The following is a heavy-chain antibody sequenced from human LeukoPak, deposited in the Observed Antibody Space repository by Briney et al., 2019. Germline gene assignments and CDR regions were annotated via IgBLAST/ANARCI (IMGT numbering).Heavy chain of an antibody. D-gene: IGHD2-15*01. J-gene: IGHJ3*01. CDR1: GGSLSGYY. Sequence: SETLSLTCAVYGGSLSGYYWSWIRQPPGKGLEWIGYIYYSGSTNYNPSLKSRVTISVDTSKNQFSLKLSSVTAADTAVYYCARGALKDIDHAFDVWGQGTMVPVSS. CDR3: ARGALKDIDHAFDV. V-gene: IGHV4-59*01. CDR2: IYYSGST.